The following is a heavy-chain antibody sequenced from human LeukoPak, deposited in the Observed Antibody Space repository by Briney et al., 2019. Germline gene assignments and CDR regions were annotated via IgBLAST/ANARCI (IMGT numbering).Heavy chain of an antibody. V-gene: IGHV3-48*04. CDR3: ARGRGWTYDS. D-gene: IGHD6-19*01. CDR2: ISSSSSTI. Sequence: GGSLRLSCAASGFTFSSYSMNWVRQAPGKGLEWVSYISSSSSTIYYADSVKGRFTISSDNARNSLYLQMNTLRADDTAVYYCARGRGWTYDSWGRGTLVTVSS. J-gene: IGHJ4*02. CDR1: GFTFSSYS.